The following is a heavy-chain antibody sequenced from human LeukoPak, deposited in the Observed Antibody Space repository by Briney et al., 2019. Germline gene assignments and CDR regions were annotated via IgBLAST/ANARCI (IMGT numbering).Heavy chain of an antibody. CDR3: AREERGLGAPRFDY. CDR2: IYSGGST. Sequence: PGGSLRLSCAASGFTVNSNYMNWVRQAPGKGLEWVSVIYSGGSTYYADSVKGRFTISRDNSKNTLYLQMNSLRAEDTAVYYCAREERGLGAPRFDYWGQGTLVTVSS. V-gene: IGHV3-53*01. D-gene: IGHD1-1*01. J-gene: IGHJ4*02. CDR1: GFTVNSNY.